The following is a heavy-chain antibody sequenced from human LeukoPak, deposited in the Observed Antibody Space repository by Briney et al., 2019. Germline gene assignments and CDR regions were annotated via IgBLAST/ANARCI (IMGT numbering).Heavy chain of an antibody. D-gene: IGHD6-13*01. CDR1: GYTFTSYY. J-gene: IGHJ5*02. Sequence: GASVKVSCKASGYTFTSYYMHWVRQAPGQGLEWMGIINPSGGSTSYAQKFQGRVTMTRDTSTSTVYMELSSLRSEDTAVYYCAISLLTAGTPYNWFDPWGQGTLVTVSS. V-gene: IGHV1-46*01. CDR2: INPSGGST. CDR3: AISLLTAGTPYNWFDP.